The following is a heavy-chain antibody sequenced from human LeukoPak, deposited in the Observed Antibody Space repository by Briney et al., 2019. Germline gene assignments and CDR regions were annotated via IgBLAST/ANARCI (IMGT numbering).Heavy chain of an antibody. D-gene: IGHD3-10*01. V-gene: IGHV6-1*01. CDR3: GRGSVGFGELNY. J-gene: IGHJ4*02. CDR1: GDSVSSNSAA. Sequence: SQTLSLTCAISGDSVSSNSAAWNWIRQSPSRGLEWLGRTYYRSKWYNDYAVSVKSRITINPDKSKNQFSLQLNSMTPEDTAVYYCGRGSVGFGELNYWGQGTLVTVSS. CDR2: TYYRSKWYN.